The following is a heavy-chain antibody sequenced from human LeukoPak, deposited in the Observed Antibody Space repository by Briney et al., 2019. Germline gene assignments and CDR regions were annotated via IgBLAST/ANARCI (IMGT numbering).Heavy chain of an antibody. CDR2: ISSSSSYI. CDR1: GFTFSSYS. Sequence: GGPLRLSCAASGFTFSSYSMNWVRQALGKGLEWVSSISSSSSYIYYADSVKGRFTISRDNAKNSLYLQMNSLRAEDTAVYYCARGPYYDFWSGYMTSYNWFDPWGQGTLVTVSS. CDR3: ARGPYYDFWSGYMTSYNWFDP. D-gene: IGHD3-3*01. V-gene: IGHV3-21*01. J-gene: IGHJ5*02.